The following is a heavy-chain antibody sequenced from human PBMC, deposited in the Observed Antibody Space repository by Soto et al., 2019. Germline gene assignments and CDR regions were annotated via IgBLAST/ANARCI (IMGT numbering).Heavy chain of an antibody. CDR1: GCTFSSYA. Sequence: SVKVSCKASGCTFSSYAISWVRQAPGQGLEWMGGIIPIFGTANYAQKFQGRVTITADKSTSTAYMELSSLRSEDTAVYYCARDPNDFWSGSTYYYYGMDVWGQGTTVTVSS. V-gene: IGHV1-69*06. J-gene: IGHJ6*02. CDR2: IIPIFGTA. CDR3: ARDPNDFWSGSTYYYYGMDV. D-gene: IGHD3-3*01.